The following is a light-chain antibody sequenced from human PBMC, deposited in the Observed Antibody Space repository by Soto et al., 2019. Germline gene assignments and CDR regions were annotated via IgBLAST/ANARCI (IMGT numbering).Light chain of an antibody. CDR2: AVS. V-gene: IGKV3-20*01. Sequence: EIVLTQSPGTLSLSPRERATLSCRASQSVDSRYLAWYQQKPGQAPRLLIYAVSSRATGIPDRFSGSGSGTDFTLTISRLEPEDFAEYYCQQYGNSPGYSFGQGTKLEIK. CDR1: QSVDSRY. J-gene: IGKJ2*03. CDR3: QQYGNSPGYS.